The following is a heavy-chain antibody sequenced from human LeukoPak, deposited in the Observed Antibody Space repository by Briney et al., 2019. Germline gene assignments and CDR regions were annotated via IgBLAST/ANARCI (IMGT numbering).Heavy chain of an antibody. CDR1: GDSISSGDYY. CDR2: IYYSGST. Sequence: SQTLSLTCTVSGDSISSGDYYWSWIRQPPGKGLEWIGYIYYSGSTYYNPSLKSRVTISVDTSKNQFSLKLSSVTAADTAVYYCARAPVEMATILNYDYWGQGTLVTVSS. CDR3: ARAPVEMATILNYDY. J-gene: IGHJ4*02. V-gene: IGHV4-30-4*01. D-gene: IGHD5-24*01.